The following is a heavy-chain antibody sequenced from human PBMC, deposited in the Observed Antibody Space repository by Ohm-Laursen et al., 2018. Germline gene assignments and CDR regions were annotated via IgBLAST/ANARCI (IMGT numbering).Heavy chain of an antibody. CDR2: LSSSGNT. CDR1: SGSISGSDYY. Sequence: SDTLSLTCTVSSGSISGSDYYWGWLRQPPGKGLEWIGSLSSSGNTYHNPSLRSQASISVDTSKNQVSLKLRSVTAADTAVYHCAVLRFLVWTPTSIQFDPWGQGILVTVSS. J-gene: IGHJ5*02. D-gene: IGHD3-3*01. V-gene: IGHV4-39*01. CDR3: AVLRFLVWTPTSIQFDP.